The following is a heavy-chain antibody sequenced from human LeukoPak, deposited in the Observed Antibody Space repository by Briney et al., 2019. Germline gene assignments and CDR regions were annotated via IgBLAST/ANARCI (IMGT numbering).Heavy chain of an antibody. CDR3: ARDLITTITFDS. Sequence: GGSLRLSCAASGFTFSSYGMHWVRQAPGTGLEWLSYISGRSSTIYYADSVKGRFTISRDNAKNSLYLQMNSLRAEDTAVYYCARDLITTITFDSWGQGTLVTVSS. J-gene: IGHJ4*02. CDR1: GFTFSSYG. V-gene: IGHV3-48*01. D-gene: IGHD4-11*01. CDR2: ISGRSSTI.